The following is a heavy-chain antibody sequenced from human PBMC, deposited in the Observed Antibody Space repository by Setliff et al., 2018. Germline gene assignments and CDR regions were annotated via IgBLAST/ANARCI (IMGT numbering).Heavy chain of an antibody. Sequence: GGSLRLSCLASGFSFSNTKMSWIRQAPGKGLEWVGRIKSAADGGTIEYAAAVNGRFTVSRDDSKSTLFLQMNSLKTEDTALYYCVRTLIPGYYFDCWGQGTLVTVSS. CDR1: GFSFSNTK. J-gene: IGHJ4*02. D-gene: IGHD1-1*01. CDR3: VRTLIPGYYFDC. CDR2: IKSAADGGTI. V-gene: IGHV3-15*01.